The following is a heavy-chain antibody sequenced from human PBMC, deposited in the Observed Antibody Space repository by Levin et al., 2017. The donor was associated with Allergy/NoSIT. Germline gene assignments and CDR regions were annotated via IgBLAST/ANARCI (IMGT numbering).Heavy chain of an antibody. D-gene: IGHD1-26*01. Sequence: SVKVSCKASGGTFSSYAISWVRQAPGQGLEWMGGIIPIFGTANYAQKFQGRVTITADKSTSTAYMELSSLRSEDTAVYYCARVVGATEGSDYFDYWGQGTLVTVSS. CDR1: GGTFSSYA. V-gene: IGHV1-69*06. CDR2: IIPIFGTA. CDR3: ARVVGATEGSDYFDY. J-gene: IGHJ4*02.